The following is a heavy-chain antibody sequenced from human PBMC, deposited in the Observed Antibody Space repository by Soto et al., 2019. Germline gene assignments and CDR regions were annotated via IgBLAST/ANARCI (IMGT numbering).Heavy chain of an antibody. CDR1: GGTFSNYT. V-gene: IGHV1-69*01. J-gene: IGHJ6*02. CDR3: ARSSPYRVVRKPNGNQDYYGMDV. D-gene: IGHD2-2*01. CDR2: IIPVFGTT. Sequence: QVQLVQSGAEVKKPGSSVKVFCKASGGTFSNYTISWVRQSPGQGLEWMGGIIPVFGTTDYEQKFQGRVTITADGSTSTAYMQLSSLRSADTAVYYCARSSPYRVVRKPNGNQDYYGMDVWGQGTTVTVSS.